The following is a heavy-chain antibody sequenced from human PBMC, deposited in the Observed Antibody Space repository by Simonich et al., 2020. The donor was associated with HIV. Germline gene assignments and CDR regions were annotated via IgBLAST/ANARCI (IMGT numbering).Heavy chain of an antibody. CDR1: GFTMISYW. Sequence: EVPLVESGGGLVQPGGSLRLSCAVSGFTMISYWMSWVRQAPGEGLEWVATIKQDGSEKYNVDSVKDRVTISRDNAKNALYRQMNSLRAEDTAVYYCANLRDYRTIFEYWGQGTLVTVSS. V-gene: IGHV3-7*01. J-gene: IGHJ4*02. D-gene: IGHD3-9*01. CDR3: ANLRDYRTIFEY. CDR2: IKQDGSEK.